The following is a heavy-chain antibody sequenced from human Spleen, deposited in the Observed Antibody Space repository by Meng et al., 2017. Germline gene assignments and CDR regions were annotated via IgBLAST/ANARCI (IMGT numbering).Heavy chain of an antibody. J-gene: IGHJ4*02. Sequence: GESLKISCAASGFTFSSFEMNWVRQAPGKGLEWVSSISTSSTYIYYADSVKGRFTISRDNSKNTVFLQINSLRAEDTAVYYCARSPIDKYDLSALPLDYWGQGTLVTVSS. CDR3: ARSPIDKYDLSALPLDY. V-gene: IGHV3-21*06. D-gene: IGHD3-22*01. CDR1: GFTFSSFE. CDR2: ISTSSTYI.